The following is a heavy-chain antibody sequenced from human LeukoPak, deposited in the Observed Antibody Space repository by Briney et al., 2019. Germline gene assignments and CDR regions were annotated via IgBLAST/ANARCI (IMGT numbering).Heavy chain of an antibody. CDR2: VKQDGSEK. J-gene: IGHJ5*02. CDR3: ARDSWAGSSGWS. CDR1: GFTFSTYW. V-gene: IGHV3-7*01. D-gene: IGHD6-19*01. Sequence: PGGSLRLSCAASGFTFSTYWMSWVRQAPGKGLEWVANVKQDGSEKYYVDSVKGRFTISRDNAKNSLYLQMNTLRPEDTAVYYCARDSWAGSSGWSWGQGTLVTVSS.